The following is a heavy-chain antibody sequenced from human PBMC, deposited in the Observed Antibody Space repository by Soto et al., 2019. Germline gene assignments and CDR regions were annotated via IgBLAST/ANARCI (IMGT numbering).Heavy chain of an antibody. J-gene: IGHJ4*02. CDR1: GFTFSSYA. D-gene: IGHD3-3*01. Sequence: GGSLRLSCAASGFTFSSYAMSWVRQAPGKGLEWVSAISGSGGSTYYADSVKGRFTISRDNSKNTLYLQMNSLRAEDTAVYYCAKDPYYDFWSGYYFDYWGQGTLVTVSS. CDR2: ISGSGGST. V-gene: IGHV3-23*01. CDR3: AKDPYYDFWSGYYFDY.